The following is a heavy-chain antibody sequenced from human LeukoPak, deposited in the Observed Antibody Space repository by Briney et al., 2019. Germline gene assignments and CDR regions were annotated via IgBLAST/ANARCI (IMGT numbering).Heavy chain of an antibody. CDR1: GGSISSYY. CDR3: ARTSITETLYFDY. J-gene: IGHJ4*02. V-gene: IGHV4-59*01. CDR2: IHYSGST. D-gene: IGHD1-20*01. Sequence: SETLSLTCTVSGGSISSYYWSWIRQPPGKGLEWIGYIHYSGSTNYNPSLKSRVTMSVDTSKNQFSLKLSSVTAADTAVYYCARTSITETLYFDYGGQGTLVTVSS.